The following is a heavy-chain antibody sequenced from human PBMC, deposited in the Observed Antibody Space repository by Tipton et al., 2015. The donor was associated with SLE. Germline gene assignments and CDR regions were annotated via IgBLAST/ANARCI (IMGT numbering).Heavy chain of an antibody. Sequence: TLSLTCAVSGYSISSGYYWGWIRLPPGKGLEWIGSIYHSGSTYYNPSLKSRVTISVDTSKNQFSLKLSSVTAADTAVYYCASSCGGDCYFDFDYWGQGTLVTVSS. CDR1: GYSISSGYY. V-gene: IGHV4-38-2*01. CDR3: ASSCGGDCYFDFDY. CDR2: IYHSGST. J-gene: IGHJ4*02. D-gene: IGHD2-21*01.